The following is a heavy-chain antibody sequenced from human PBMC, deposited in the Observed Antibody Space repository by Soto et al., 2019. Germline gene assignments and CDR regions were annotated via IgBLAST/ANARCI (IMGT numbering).Heavy chain of an antibody. CDR2: ISSDGSNR. J-gene: IGHJ5*02. CDR3: ARDGPITAAGNNWFDP. Sequence: QGQLVESGGGVVRPGRSLRLSCAASGFSFSTYTMHWVRQSPDKGLEWLAFISSDGSNRYYADSVQGRFTISRDNSKNTLYLQMDSLRPDDTAVYYCARDGPITAAGNNWFDPWGQGTLVTVSS. CDR1: GFSFSTYT. V-gene: IGHV3-30-3*01. D-gene: IGHD6-13*01.